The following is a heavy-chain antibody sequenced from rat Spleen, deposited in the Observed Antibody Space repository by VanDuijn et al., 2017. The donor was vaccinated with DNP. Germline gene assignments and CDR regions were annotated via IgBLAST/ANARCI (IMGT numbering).Heavy chain of an antibody. CDR1: GFTFSNYD. V-gene: IGHV5-7*01. CDR2: ISYDGSST. CDR3: ARQNYYDGYYFDY. Sequence: EVQLVESGGGLVQPGRSMKLSCAASGFTFSNYDMAWVRQAPKKGLEWVATISYDGSSTYYRDSVKGRFTISRDNAKSTLYLQRDSLRSEDTATYYCARQNYYDGYYFDYWGQGVMVTVSS. J-gene: IGHJ2*01. D-gene: IGHD1-12*03.